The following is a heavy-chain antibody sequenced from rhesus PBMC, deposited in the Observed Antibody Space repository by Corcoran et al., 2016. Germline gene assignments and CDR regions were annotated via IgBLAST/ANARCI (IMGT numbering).Heavy chain of an antibody. CDR1: GGSISSGYYY. CDR2: ITYSGTT. Sequence: QVQLQESGPGLVKPSETLSLTCAVSGGSISSGYYYWSWIRQPPGKGLEWIRYITYSGTTSSNPSLKSRVTISRDTSKNQCSRKLSSVTAADTAVYYCARYGVQRVHVSVNFDYWGQGVLVTVSS. CDR3: ARYGVQRVHVSVNFDY. J-gene: IGHJ4*01. V-gene: IGHV4-122*02. D-gene: IGHD5-42*01.